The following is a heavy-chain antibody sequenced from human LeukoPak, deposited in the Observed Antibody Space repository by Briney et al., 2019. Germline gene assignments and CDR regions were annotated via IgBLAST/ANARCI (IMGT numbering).Heavy chain of an antibody. CDR1: GFTFSSYA. CDR2: ISGSGGST. V-gene: IGHV3-23*01. D-gene: IGHD3-22*01. CDR3: AKSPRSTMIVVVILS. Sequence: GGSLRLSCAASGFTFSSYAMSWVRQAPGKGLEWVSAISGSGGSTYYADSVKGRFTISRDNSMNTLYLQMNSLRAEDTAVYYCAKSPRSTMIVVVILSWGQGTLVTVSS. J-gene: IGHJ5*02.